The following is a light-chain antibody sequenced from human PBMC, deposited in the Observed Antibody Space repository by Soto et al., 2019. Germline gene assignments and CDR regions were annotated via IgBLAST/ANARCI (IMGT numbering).Light chain of an antibody. CDR3: AAWDDSLNAVV. J-gene: IGLJ2*01. V-gene: IGLV1-44*01. CDR1: SSSIGSNT. Sequence: QSVLTQPPSASGTRGQRVTISFSGGSSSIGSNTVNWYQQLPGTAPNLLIYSNNQRPSGVPDRSSGSKSGTSASLAISGLQSEDEADYYCAAWDDSLNAVVFGGGTKLTVL. CDR2: SNN.